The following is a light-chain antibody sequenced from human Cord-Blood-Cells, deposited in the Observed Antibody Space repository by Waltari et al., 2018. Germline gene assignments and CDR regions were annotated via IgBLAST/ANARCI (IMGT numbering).Light chain of an antibody. V-gene: IGKV1-39*01. CDR2: AAS. CDR1: QSISSY. Sequence: DIQMTQSPSSLSASVGDSVTITCRASQSISSYLNWYQQKPGKAPKLLIYAASSLQSGVPSMFSGSGSGTDFTLTISSLQPEDFATYYCQQSYSTPYTFGQGTKLEIK. CDR3: QQSYSTPYT. J-gene: IGKJ2*01.